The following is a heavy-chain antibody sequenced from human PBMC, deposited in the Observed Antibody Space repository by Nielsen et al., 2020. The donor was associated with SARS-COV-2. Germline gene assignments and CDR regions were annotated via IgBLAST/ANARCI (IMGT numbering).Heavy chain of an antibody. CDR3: AREDYGDCGFDY. J-gene: IGHJ4*02. V-gene: IGHV3-30-3*01. Sequence: GESLKISCAASGFTFSSYAMHWVRQAPGKGLEWVAVISYDGSNKYYADSVKSRFTISRDNSKNTLYLQMNSLRAEDTAVYYCAREDYGDCGFDYWGQGTLVTVSS. CDR1: GFTFSSYA. D-gene: IGHD4-17*01. CDR2: ISYDGSNK.